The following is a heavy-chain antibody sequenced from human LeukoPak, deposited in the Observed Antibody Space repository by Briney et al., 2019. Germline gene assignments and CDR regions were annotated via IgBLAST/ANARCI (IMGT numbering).Heavy chain of an antibody. V-gene: IGHV4-30-2*01. D-gene: IGHD5-18*01. Sequence: SETLSLTCAVSGGSISSGGYSWSWIRQPPGKGLEWIVYIYHSGSTYYNPSLKSRVTISVDRSKNQFSLKLSSVTAADTAVYYCARAVDSYGYSESYYFDYWGQGTLVTVSS. CDR1: GGSISSGGYS. CDR3: ARAVDSYGYSESYYFDY. CDR2: IYHSGST. J-gene: IGHJ4*02.